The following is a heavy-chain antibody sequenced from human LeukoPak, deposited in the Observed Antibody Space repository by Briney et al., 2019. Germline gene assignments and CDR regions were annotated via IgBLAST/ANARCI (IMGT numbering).Heavy chain of an antibody. D-gene: IGHD2-2*01. CDR1: GGSVSSGSYY. V-gene: IGHV4-61*01. J-gene: IGHJ6*02. CDR2: IYYSGST. Sequence: SETLSLTCTVSGGSVSSGSYYWSWIRQPPGKGLEWIGYIYYSGSTNYNPSLKSRVTISVDTSKNQFSLKLSSVTAADTAVYYCARDGTSPNGYYYYGMDVWGQGTTVTVSS. CDR3: ARDGTSPNGYYYYGMDV.